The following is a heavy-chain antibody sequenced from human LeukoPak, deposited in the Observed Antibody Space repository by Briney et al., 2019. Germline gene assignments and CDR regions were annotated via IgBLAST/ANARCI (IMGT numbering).Heavy chain of an antibody. V-gene: IGHV4-59*08. CDR2: MFYSGST. CDR1: GGSLSSYY. Sequence: SETLSLTCSVSGGSLSSYYWSWIRQPPGKGLEWIGHMFYSGSTKYNPSLKRRITISVDTSKNLFSLKVFSETAADTAVYYCARHFATVTPYYYFGLDVWGQGTTVTVSS. D-gene: IGHD4-11*01. CDR3: ARHFATVTPYYYFGLDV. J-gene: IGHJ6*02.